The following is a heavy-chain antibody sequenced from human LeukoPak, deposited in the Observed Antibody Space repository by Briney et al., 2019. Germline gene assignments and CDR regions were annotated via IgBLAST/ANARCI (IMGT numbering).Heavy chain of an antibody. Sequence: SETLSLTCTVSGYSISSGYYWGWIRQPPGKGLEWIGSIYHSGSTYYNPSLKSRVTISVDTSKNQFSLKLSSVTAADTAVYYCARGPGYYDILTGYYPDGHFDYWGQGTLVTVSS. D-gene: IGHD3-9*01. J-gene: IGHJ4*02. CDR1: GYSISSGYY. CDR2: IYHSGST. CDR3: ARGPGYYDILTGYYPDGHFDY. V-gene: IGHV4-38-2*02.